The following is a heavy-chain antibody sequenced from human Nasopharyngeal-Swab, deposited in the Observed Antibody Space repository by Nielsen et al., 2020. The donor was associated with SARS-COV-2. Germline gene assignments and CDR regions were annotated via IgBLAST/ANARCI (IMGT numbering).Heavy chain of an antibody. J-gene: IGHJ4*02. CDR2: IIPIFGTP. D-gene: IGHD3-10*01. Sequence: SVKVSCKASRGTFSSYAISWVRQAPGQGLEWMGGIIPIFGTPNYAQEFQGRVTISADESTSTAYMELSSLRSEDTAVYYCARASDGSENYYYFDYWGQGTLVTVSS. CDR1: RGTFSSYA. V-gene: IGHV1-69*13. CDR3: ARASDGSENYYYFDY.